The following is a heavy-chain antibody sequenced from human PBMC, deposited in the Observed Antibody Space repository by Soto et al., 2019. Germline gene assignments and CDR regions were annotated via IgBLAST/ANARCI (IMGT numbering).Heavy chain of an antibody. CDR2: IYYSGST. Sequence: SETLSLTCTVSGGSISSSSYYWGWIRQPPGKGLEWIGSIYYSGSTYYNPSLKSRVTISVDTSKNQFSLKLSSVTAADTAVYYCARVRGRMIVVVISHLRGNYFDYWGQGTLVTVSS. J-gene: IGHJ4*02. CDR3: ARVRGRMIVVVISHLRGNYFDY. D-gene: IGHD3-22*01. CDR1: GGSISSSSYY. V-gene: IGHV4-39*07.